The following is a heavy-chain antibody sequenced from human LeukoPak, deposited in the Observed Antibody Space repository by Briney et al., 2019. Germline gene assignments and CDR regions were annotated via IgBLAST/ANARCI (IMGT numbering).Heavy chain of an antibody. J-gene: IGHJ4*02. CDR3: ARDFTDYGDYRSLDY. D-gene: IGHD4-17*01. CDR1: GFTFSSYS. CDR2: ISSSSSTI. V-gene: IGHV3-48*04. Sequence: GGSLRLSCAASGFTFSSYSMNWVRQAPGKGLEWVSYISSSSSTIYYADSVKGRFTISRDNAKNSLYLQMNSLRAEDTAVYYCARDFTDYGDYRSLDYWGQGTLVTVSS.